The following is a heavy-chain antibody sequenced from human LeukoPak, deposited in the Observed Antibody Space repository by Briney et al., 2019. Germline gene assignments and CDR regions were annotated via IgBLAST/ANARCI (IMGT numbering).Heavy chain of an antibody. CDR1: GGSISSYY. D-gene: IGHD6-19*01. CDR2: IYYSGST. Sequence: PSETLSLTCTVSGGSISSYYWSWIRQPPGKGLEWIGYIYYSGSTNYNPSLKSRVTISVDTSKNQFSLKLSSVTAADTAVYYCARAVAGTEFDYWGQGTLVTVSS. CDR3: ARAVAGTEFDY. J-gene: IGHJ4*02. V-gene: IGHV4-59*01.